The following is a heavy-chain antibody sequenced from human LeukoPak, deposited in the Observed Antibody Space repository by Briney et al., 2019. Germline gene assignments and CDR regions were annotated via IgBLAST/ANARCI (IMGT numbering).Heavy chain of an antibody. CDR1: GFTFSSYG. J-gene: IGHJ4*02. Sequence: GGSLRLSCAASGFTFSSYGMHWVRQAPGKGLEWVAVIWYDGSNKYYADSVKGRFTISRDNSKNTLYLQMNSLRAEDTAVYYCARDGAIYGSGSYYFDYWGQGTLVTVSS. V-gene: IGHV3-33*01. CDR2: IWYDGSNK. CDR3: ARDGAIYGSGSYYFDY. D-gene: IGHD3-10*01.